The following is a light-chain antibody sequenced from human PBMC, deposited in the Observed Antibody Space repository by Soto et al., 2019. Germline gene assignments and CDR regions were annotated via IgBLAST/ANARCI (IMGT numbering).Light chain of an antibody. V-gene: IGKV3-20*01. Sequence: EIELTQSPDTLSLSTGERATLSCRASQRISSSYLAWYQQKPGQAPRLLIQGASSRATGIPDRFSGSGSGTDFTLTISRLEPEDFAVYFCQQFGSSAWTFGQGTKVDIK. CDR2: GAS. CDR1: QRISSSY. CDR3: QQFGSSAWT. J-gene: IGKJ1*01.